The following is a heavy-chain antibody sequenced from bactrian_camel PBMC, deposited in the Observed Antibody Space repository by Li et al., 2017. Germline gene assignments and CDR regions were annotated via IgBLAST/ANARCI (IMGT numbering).Heavy chain of an antibody. D-gene: IGHD1*01. CDR2: INTGDGST. J-gene: IGHJ4*01. CDR3: AAGSLEPFGGGQSWFGTRTFID. V-gene: IGHV3S40*01. Sequence: VQLVESGGGSVQAGGSLRLSCAPSGYRYSSLCMGWFRQAPGKEREGVAAINTGDGSTFYSDSVKGRFTITEDKAKNTVYLQMNSLTPDDTAMYYCAAGSLEPFGGGQSWFGTRTFIDWGHGTQVTVS. CDR1: GYRYSSLC.